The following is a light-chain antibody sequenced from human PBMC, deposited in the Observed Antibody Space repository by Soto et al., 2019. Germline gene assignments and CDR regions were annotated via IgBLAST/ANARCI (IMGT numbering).Light chain of an antibody. CDR1: QSVSNN. J-gene: IGKJ1*01. Sequence: EIVMTQSPAPLSVSPGERATLSCSASQSVSNNLAWYQKKPGQAPRLLIYGASTRATGIPARFSGSGSGTEFTITISSLQSEDFSVYYCQQYNNWWTFGQGTRVDIK. CDR2: GAS. CDR3: QQYNNWWT. V-gene: IGKV3-15*01.